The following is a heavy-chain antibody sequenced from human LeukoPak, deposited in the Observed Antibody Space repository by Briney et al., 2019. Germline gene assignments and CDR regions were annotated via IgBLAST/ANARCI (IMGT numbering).Heavy chain of an antibody. CDR3: ARERGDYVWGSYRSFFDY. D-gene: IGHD3-16*02. CDR2: IYYSRST. Sequence: SETLSLTCTVSGGSISSYYWSWIRQPPGKGLEWIGYIYYSRSTNYNPSLKSRVTISVDTSKNQFSLKLSSVTAADTAVYYCARERGDYVWGSYRSFFDYWGQGTLVTVSS. J-gene: IGHJ4*02. V-gene: IGHV4-59*01. CDR1: GGSISSYY.